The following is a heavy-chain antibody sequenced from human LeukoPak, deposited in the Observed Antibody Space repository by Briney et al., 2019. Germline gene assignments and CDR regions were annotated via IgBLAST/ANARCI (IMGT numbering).Heavy chain of an antibody. CDR2: INNVGSHI. CDR1: GFTFSNSA. V-gene: IGHV3-NL1*01. Sequence: PGGSLRLSCAASGFTFSNSAMNWVRQAPGKGLEWVSSINNVGSHIYYADSVKGRFTISRDNSKNTLYLQMNSLRAEDTAVYYCAKDLTQRYSYLDYWGQGTLVTVSS. CDR3: AKDLTQRYSYLDY. J-gene: IGHJ4*02. D-gene: IGHD5-18*01.